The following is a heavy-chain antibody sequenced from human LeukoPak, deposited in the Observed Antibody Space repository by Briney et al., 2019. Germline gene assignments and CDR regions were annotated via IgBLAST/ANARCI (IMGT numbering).Heavy chain of an antibody. J-gene: IGHJ5*02. D-gene: IGHD2-15*01. CDR1: GFTFSTYS. CDR2: ISATGGDT. V-gene: IGHV3-23*01. Sequence: GGSLRLSCAASGFTFSTYSFSWVRQAPGKGLEWVSGISATGGDTYYTDSVKGRFTISRDNSRNTVSLQMNSLRVDDTATYYCAKDVRRCNGACTWGQGTLVTVSS. CDR3: AKDVRRCNGACT.